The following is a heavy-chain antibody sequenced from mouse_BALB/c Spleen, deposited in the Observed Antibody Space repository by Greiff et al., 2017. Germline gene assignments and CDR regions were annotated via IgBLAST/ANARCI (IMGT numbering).Heavy chain of an antibody. CDR1: GFNIKDTY. CDR3: ARSIYYGNYVYY. Sequence: VQRKQSGAELVKPGASVKLSCTASGFNIKDTYMHWVKQRPEQGLEWIGRIDPANGNTKYDPKFQGKATITADTSSNTAYLQLSSLTSEDTAVYYCARSIYYGNYVYYWGQGTTLTVSS. CDR2: IDPANGNT. V-gene: IGHV14-3*02. J-gene: IGHJ2*01. D-gene: IGHD2-1*01.